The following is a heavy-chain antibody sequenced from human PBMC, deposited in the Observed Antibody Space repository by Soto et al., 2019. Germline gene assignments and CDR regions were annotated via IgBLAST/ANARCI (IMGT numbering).Heavy chain of an antibody. CDR2: IYYGGNA. CDR1: GGSITSDSYY. D-gene: IGHD6-19*01. V-gene: IGHV4-39*01. CDR3: ARHPMGSGWKITYYFDY. J-gene: IGHJ4*02. Sequence: SETLSLTCTVSGGSITSDSYYWGWIRQPPGKGLEWIGSIYYGGNAYYNPSLKSRVTISVDTSKTQFSLKLSSVTAADTAVYYCARHPMGSGWKITYYFDYWGQGALVTVSS.